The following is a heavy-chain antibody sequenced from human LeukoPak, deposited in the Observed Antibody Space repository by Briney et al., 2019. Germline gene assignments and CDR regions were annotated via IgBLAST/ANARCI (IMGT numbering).Heavy chain of an antibody. J-gene: IGHJ4*02. CDR1: GFTVSSNS. CDR3: ARDMGYSYGYSYFDH. D-gene: IGHD5-18*01. CDR2: IKQGGSEK. V-gene: IGHV3-7*01. Sequence: GGSLRLSCTVSGFTVSSNSMSWVRQAPGKGLEWVANIKQGGSEKYYVDSVKGRFTISRDNAKNSLYLQMNSLRAEDTAVYYCARDMGYSYGYSYFDHWGQGTLVTVSS.